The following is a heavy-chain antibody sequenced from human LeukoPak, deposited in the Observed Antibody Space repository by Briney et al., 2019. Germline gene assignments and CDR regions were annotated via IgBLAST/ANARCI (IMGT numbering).Heavy chain of an antibody. V-gene: IGHV5-51*01. CDR3: ARLGTQYYDILTGYSGYFDY. D-gene: IGHD3-9*01. CDR2: IYPGDSDT. Sequence: GESLKISCKGSGYSFTSYWIGWVRQMPGKGLEWMGIIYPGDSDTRYSPSFQGQVTISADKSISTAYLQWSSLKASDTAMYYCARLGTQYYDILTGYSGYFDYWGQGTLVTVSS. CDR1: GYSFTSYW. J-gene: IGHJ4*02.